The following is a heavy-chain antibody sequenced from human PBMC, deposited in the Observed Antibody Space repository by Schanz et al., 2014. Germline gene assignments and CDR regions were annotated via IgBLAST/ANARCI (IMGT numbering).Heavy chain of an antibody. CDR3: ARDGYSVVVISPTESFDI. Sequence: EVQLLESGGGLIQPGGSLKLSCAASGLIFSNYVMSWVRQAPGKGLEWVSTIGTSGGTNYADSVKGRFTISRDNSKNTLYLQMNSLRAEDTAVYYCARDGYSVVVISPTESFDIWGQGTMVTVSP. V-gene: IGHV3-23*01. CDR2: IGTSGGT. D-gene: IGHD2-21*01. J-gene: IGHJ3*02. CDR1: GLIFSNYV.